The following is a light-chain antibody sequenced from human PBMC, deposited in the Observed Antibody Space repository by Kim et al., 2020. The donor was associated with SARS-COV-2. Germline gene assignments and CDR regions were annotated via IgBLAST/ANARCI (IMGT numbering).Light chain of an antibody. J-gene: IGKJ1*01. CDR3: RKYNSAPWT. V-gene: IGKV1-27*01. CDR1: QGNENY. CDR2: AET. Sequence: ASVGDRSTITCRASQGNENYLAWDQQKPGKIPRLLIYAETTLQQGVPSRFSGMGSGTHLTLTTSSRQPEDVATDYCRKYNSAPWTFGQGTKVDIK.